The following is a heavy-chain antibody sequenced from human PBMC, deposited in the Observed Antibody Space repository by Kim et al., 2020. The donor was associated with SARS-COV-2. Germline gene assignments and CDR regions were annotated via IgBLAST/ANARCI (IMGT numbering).Heavy chain of an antibody. D-gene: IGHD3-16*02. Sequence: GGSLRLSCAASGFTFSDYYMSWIRQAPGKGLEWVSYISSSSSYTNYADSVKGRFTISRDNAKNSLYLQMNSLRAEDTAVYYCARDLWRGKSTIMITFGGVIVTTSLWGQGTLVTVSS. CDR3: ARDLWRGKSTIMITFGGVIVTTSL. CDR2: ISSSSSYT. V-gene: IGHV3-11*05. CDR1: GFTFSDYY. J-gene: IGHJ4*02.